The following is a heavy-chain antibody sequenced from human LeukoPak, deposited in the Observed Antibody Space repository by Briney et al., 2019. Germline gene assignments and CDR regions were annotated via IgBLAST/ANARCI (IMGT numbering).Heavy chain of an antibody. D-gene: IGHD2-21*02. V-gene: IGHV1-69*05. Sequence: GASVKVSCKASGGTFSSYAISWVRQAPGQGLEWMGGIIPIFGTANYAQKFQGRVTITTDESTSTAYMELSSLRSEDTAVYYCARANPPGLGDSNYYYYYMDVWGKGTTVTVSS. CDR2: IIPIFGTA. CDR3: ARANPPGLGDSNYYYYYMDV. CDR1: GGTFSSYA. J-gene: IGHJ6*03.